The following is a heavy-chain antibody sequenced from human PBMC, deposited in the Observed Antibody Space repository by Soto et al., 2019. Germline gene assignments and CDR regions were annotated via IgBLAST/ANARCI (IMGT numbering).Heavy chain of an antibody. V-gene: IGHV1-18*01. J-gene: IGHJ6*03. Sequence: ASVKVSCKASGYTFIRYGFIWVRQAPGQGLEWMGWNSAYNGNTNYAQKFQGRVTMTTDTSTSTAYMELGSLTSDDTAVYYCARASYYYYYMDVWGKGTPVTVSS. CDR1: GYTFIRYG. CDR3: ARASYYYYYMDV. D-gene: IGHD3-16*01. CDR2: NSAYNGNT.